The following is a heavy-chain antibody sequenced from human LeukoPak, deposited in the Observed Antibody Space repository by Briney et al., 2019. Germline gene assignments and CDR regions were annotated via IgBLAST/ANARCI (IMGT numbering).Heavy chain of an antibody. V-gene: IGHV3-30*02. J-gene: IGHJ4*02. Sequence: PGGSLRLSCAASGFTFNRHGMHWVRQAPGKWLEWVAFIRYDGYSKYYADSVQGRFTISRDSSKNSLSLQMNSLRPDDTAVYYCARDGPMTKFDYWGQGTLVTVSS. CDR3: ARDGPMTKFDY. CDR2: IRYDGYSK. CDR1: GFTFNRHG.